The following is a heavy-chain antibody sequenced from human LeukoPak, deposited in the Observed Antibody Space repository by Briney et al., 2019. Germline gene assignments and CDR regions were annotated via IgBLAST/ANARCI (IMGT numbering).Heavy chain of an antibody. D-gene: IGHD5-24*01. Sequence: PGGSLRLSCVASGFXFSSYEINWVRQAPGKVLEWVSYISSSGSTIYYADSVKGRFTISRDNAKNSLYLQMNSLRPEDTAVYYCARFGYNDFDYWGQGTLVTVS. CDR1: GFXFSSYE. V-gene: IGHV3-48*03. J-gene: IGHJ4*02. CDR3: ARFGYNDFDY. CDR2: ISSSGSTI.